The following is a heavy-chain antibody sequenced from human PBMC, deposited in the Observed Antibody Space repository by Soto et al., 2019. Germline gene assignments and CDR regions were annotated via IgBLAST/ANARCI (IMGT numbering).Heavy chain of an antibody. D-gene: IGHD2-15*01. CDR3: AKEGYCSGGSCPMDV. Sequence: PGGSLRLSCAASGFTFSSYAMSWVRQAPGKGLEWVSAISGSGGSTYYADSVKGRFTISRDNSKNTLYLQMNSPRAEDTAVYYCAKEGYCSGGSCPMDVWGKGTRSPSP. CDR2: ISGSGGST. CDR1: GFTFSSYA. J-gene: IGHJ6*03. V-gene: IGHV3-23*01.